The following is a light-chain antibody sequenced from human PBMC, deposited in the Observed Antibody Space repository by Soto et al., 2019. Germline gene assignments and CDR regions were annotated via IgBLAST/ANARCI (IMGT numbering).Light chain of an antibody. Sequence: QSVLTQPPSASGTPGQRVTISCSTSSSIFGDNTVNWYQHVPGTAPKLLIYSYDQRPSGVPVRFSGSKSGTSASLAISWLQSEDEADYYCAAWDASLDGYVFGTGTKVTVL. CDR3: AAWDASLDGYV. J-gene: IGLJ1*01. CDR1: SSIFGDNT. CDR2: SYD. V-gene: IGLV1-44*01.